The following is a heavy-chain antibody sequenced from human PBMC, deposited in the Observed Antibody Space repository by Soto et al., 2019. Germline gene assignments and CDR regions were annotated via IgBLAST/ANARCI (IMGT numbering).Heavy chain of an antibody. CDR3: ARGRDYFDY. CDR1: GGSFSGYY. V-gene: IGHV4-34*01. J-gene: IGHJ4*02. CDR2: INHSGST. Sequence: SETLSLTCAVYGGSFSGYYWSWIRQPPGKGLEWIGEINHSGSTNYNPSLKSRVTISVDTSKNQSSLKLSSVTAADTAVYYCARGRDYFDYWGQGTLVTVSS.